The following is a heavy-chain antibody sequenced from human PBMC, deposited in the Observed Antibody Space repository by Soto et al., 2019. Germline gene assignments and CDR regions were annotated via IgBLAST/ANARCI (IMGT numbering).Heavy chain of an antibody. V-gene: IGHV1-18*01. CDR1: GYTFTNYG. D-gene: IGHD2-8*01. J-gene: IGHJ4*02. Sequence: QVQLVQSGPEVKNPGSSVKVSCKASGYTFTNYGITWVRQAPGQGLEWMGWISADSGATNYAQKVQERFTMTADTSTNTVYLELRSLRSDDTAVYYCALLPYCTTVTCFYFDYWGQGTLVAVSA. CDR3: ALLPYCTTVTCFYFDY. CDR2: ISADSGAT.